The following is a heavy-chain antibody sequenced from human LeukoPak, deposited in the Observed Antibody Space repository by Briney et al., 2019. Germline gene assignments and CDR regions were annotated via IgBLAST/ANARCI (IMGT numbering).Heavy chain of an antibody. V-gene: IGHV4-39*01. CDR3: ARYSSYYDSSGYYYEDLPFPDY. CDR1: GGSISSSSYY. D-gene: IGHD3-22*01. CDR2: IYYSGST. J-gene: IGHJ4*02. Sequence: SETLSLTCTVSGGSISSSSYYWGWIRQPPGKGLEWIGSIYYSGSTYYNPSLKSRVTISVDTSKNQFSLKLSSVTAADTAVYYCARYSSYYDSSGYYYEDLPFPDYWGQGTLVTVSS.